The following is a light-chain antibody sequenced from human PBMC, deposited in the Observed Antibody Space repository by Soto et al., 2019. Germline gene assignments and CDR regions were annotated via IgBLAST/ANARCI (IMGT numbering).Light chain of an antibody. Sequence: EIVLTQSPATLSLSPGERATLSCRASQSVSSYLAWYQQKPGQAPRLLIYDASNRATGIPARFSGSGSGTDVTLTISSLEPEDFAVYYCQQRSNWLTFGGGTKGEIK. CDR2: DAS. CDR3: QQRSNWLT. CDR1: QSVSSY. J-gene: IGKJ4*01. V-gene: IGKV3-11*01.